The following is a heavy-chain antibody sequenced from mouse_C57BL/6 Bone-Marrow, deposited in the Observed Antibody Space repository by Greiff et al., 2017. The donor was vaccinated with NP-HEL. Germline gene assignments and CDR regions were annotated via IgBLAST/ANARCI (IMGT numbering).Heavy chain of an antibody. CDR3: ARSDGPYWYFDV. CDR1: GYTFTSYW. V-gene: IGHV1-50*01. J-gene: IGHJ1*03. D-gene: IGHD2-3*01. Sequence: VQLQQPGAELVKPGASVKLSCKASGYTFTSYWMQWVKQRPGQGLEWIGEIDPSDSYTNYNQKFQGKATLTVDTSSSTAYMQLSSLTSEDSAVYYCARSDGPYWYFDVWGTGTTVTVSS. CDR2: IDPSDSYT.